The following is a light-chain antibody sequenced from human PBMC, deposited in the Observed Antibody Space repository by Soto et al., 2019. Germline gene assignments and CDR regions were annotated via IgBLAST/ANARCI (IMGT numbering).Light chain of an antibody. Sequence: EIVLTQSPGTLSLSPGDTATLSCRASQTITSTFLAWYQQKPGQAPRLLIYTVSTRATGIPDRFAGSGSGTNFTLTISRLESDDFAVYYCQQCGSSPWTFGQGTEVEIK. V-gene: IGKV3-20*01. CDR2: TVS. CDR3: QQCGSSPWT. J-gene: IGKJ1*01. CDR1: QTITSTF.